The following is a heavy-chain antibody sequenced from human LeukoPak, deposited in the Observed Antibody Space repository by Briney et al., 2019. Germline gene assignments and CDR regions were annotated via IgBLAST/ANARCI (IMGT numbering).Heavy chain of an antibody. J-gene: IGHJ6*02. D-gene: IGHD5-18*01. CDR3: ARDRVDTAMAVSPYYYYYYGMDV. CDR2: ISSSSSTI. V-gene: IGHV3-48*02. Sequence: PGGSLRLSCAASGFTFSSYSMNWVRQAPGKGLEWVSYISSSSSTIYYADSVKGRFTISRDYAKNSLYLQMNSLRDEDTAVYYCARDRVDTAMAVSPYYYYYYGMDVWGQGTTVTVSS. CDR1: GFTFSSYS.